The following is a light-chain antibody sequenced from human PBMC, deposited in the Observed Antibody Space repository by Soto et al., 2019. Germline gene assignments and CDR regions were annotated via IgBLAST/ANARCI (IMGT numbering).Light chain of an antibody. CDR2: EVS. CDR3: SSYAGSNNYV. V-gene: IGLV2-8*01. Sequence: QSALTQPPSASGSPGQSVTISCTGTSSDVGGYSSVSWYQLHPDKAPKLMVYEVSKRPSGVPDRFSGSKSGNTASLTVSGLQAEDEADYYCSSYAGSNNYVFGTGTKVTVL. J-gene: IGLJ1*01. CDR1: SSDVGGYSS.